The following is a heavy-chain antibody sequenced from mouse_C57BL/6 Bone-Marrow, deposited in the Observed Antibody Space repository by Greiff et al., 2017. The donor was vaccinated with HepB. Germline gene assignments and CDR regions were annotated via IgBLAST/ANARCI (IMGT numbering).Heavy chain of an antibody. Sequence: QVQLQQPGAELVKPGASVKLSCKASGYTFTSYWMHWVKQRPGQGLEWIGMIHPNSGSTNYNEKFKSKATLTVDKSSSTAYMQLSSLTSEDSAVYYCASPGHGSSPFAYWGQGTLVTVSA. D-gene: IGHD1-1*01. J-gene: IGHJ3*01. CDR3: ASPGHGSSPFAY. CDR1: GYTFTSYW. V-gene: IGHV1-64*01. CDR2: IHPNSGST.